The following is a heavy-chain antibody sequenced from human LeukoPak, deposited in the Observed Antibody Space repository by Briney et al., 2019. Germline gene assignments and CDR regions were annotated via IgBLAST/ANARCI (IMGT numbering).Heavy chain of an antibody. CDR1: GFTFSSYG. CDR2: ISYDGSNK. CDR3: ARDPGYTSRAHYGSGSLVDN. Sequence: GGSLRLSCAASGFTFSSYGMHWVRQAPGKGLEWVAVISYDGSNKYYADSVKGRFTIFRDNAKNSLYLQMNSLRAEDTAVYYCARDPGYTSRAHYGSGSLVDNGGQGTLVTVDS. D-gene: IGHD3-10*01. J-gene: IGHJ4*02. V-gene: IGHV3-30*03.